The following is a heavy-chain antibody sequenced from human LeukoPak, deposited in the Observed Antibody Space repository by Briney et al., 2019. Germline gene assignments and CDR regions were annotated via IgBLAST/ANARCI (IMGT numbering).Heavy chain of an antibody. V-gene: IGHV4-34*01. Sequence: SETLSLTCAVYGGSFSGYYWSWIRQPPGKGLEWIGEINHSGSTNYNPSLKSRVTISVDTSNNQFSLKLSSVTAADTAVYYCARVSGYYGSGRPPSGRSYYYMDVWGKGTTVTVSS. D-gene: IGHD3-10*01. CDR3: ARVSGYYGSGRPPSGRSYYYMDV. CDR1: GGSFSGYY. CDR2: INHSGST. J-gene: IGHJ6*03.